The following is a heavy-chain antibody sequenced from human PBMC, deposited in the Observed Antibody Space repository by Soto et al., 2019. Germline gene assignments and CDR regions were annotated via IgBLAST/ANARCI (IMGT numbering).Heavy chain of an antibody. J-gene: IGHJ4*02. CDR2: IYPGDSDT. V-gene: IGHV5-51*01. D-gene: IGHD3-3*01. CDR1: GYSFTSHW. CDR3: ARQRWDTSGYYSGPFDS. Sequence: GESLEISCKGSGYSFTSHWVGWVRQMPGKGLEWMGIIYPGDSDTRYSPSFQGQVIISADTSISTAYLQWSSLKASDTAVYYCARQRWDTSGYYSGPFDSWGLGTLVTVSS.